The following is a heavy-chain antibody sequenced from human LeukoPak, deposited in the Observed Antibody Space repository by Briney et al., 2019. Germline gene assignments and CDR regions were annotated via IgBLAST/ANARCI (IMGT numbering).Heavy chain of an antibody. J-gene: IGHJ4*02. CDR2: ISYDGSNK. V-gene: IGHV3-30*03. D-gene: IGHD1-26*01. Sequence: GGSLRLSCAASGFTFSSYAMSWVRQAPGKGLEWVAVISYDGSNKYYADSVKGRFTISRDNSKNTLYLQMNSLRSEDTAVYYCARDLRGVLGVGATSHFDYWGQGTLVTVSS. CDR3: ARDLRGVLGVGATSHFDY. CDR1: GFTFSSYA.